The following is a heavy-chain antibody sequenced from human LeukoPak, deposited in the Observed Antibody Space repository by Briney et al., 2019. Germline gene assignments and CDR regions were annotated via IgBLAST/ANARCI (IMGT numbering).Heavy chain of an antibody. V-gene: IGHV7-4-1*02. J-gene: IGHJ3*02. Sequence: GASVKVSCKASGYTFTSYAMNWVRQAPGQGLEWMGWINTNIGNPTYAQGFTGRFVFSLDTSVSTAYLQISSLKAEDTAVYYCTRDYASGNHNDAFAIWGQGTMVTVSS. CDR3: TRDYASGNHNDAFAI. CDR2: INTNIGNP. D-gene: IGHD3-10*01. CDR1: GYTFTSYA.